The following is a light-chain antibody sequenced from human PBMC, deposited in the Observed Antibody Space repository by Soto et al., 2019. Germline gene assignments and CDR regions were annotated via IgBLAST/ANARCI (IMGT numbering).Light chain of an antibody. Sequence: EIVLTQSPATLSLSPGERATLSCRASQSVSSSLAWYQQKPGQAPRLLIYAASNRATGIPARFSGSGSGTDFTLTISSLETEDFAIYYCQQRYNWPRTFGGGTKVEIK. CDR1: QSVSSS. CDR3: QQRYNWPRT. CDR2: AAS. J-gene: IGKJ4*01. V-gene: IGKV3-11*01.